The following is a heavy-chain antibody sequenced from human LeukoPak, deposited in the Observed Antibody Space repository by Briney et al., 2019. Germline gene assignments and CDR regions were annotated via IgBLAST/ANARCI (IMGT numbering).Heavy chain of an antibody. CDR3: AKDGGGYDTSGYYYGDY. CDR2: ISSSSSYI. V-gene: IGHV3-21*04. Sequence: PGGSLTLSCAASGFTFSSYSMHWVRQAPGKGLEWVSSISSSSSYIYYADSVKGRFTISRDNAKNSLYLQMNSLRAEDRAVYDCAKDGGGYDTSGYYYGDYWGQGTLVTVSS. CDR1: GFTFSSYS. D-gene: IGHD3-22*01. J-gene: IGHJ4*02.